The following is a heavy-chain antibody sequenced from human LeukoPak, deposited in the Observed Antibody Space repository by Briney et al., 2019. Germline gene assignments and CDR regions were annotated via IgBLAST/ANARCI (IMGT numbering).Heavy chain of an antibody. Sequence: VASVKVSCKASGYTFTSYGISWVRQAPGQGLEWMGWISAYNGNTNYAQKLQGRVTMTTDTSTSTAYMELRSLRSDDTAVYYCARVQLWFGELLNGWFDPWGQGTLVTVSS. CDR3: ARVQLWFGELLNGWFDP. V-gene: IGHV1-18*01. J-gene: IGHJ5*02. CDR2: ISAYNGNT. CDR1: GYTFTSYG. D-gene: IGHD3-10*01.